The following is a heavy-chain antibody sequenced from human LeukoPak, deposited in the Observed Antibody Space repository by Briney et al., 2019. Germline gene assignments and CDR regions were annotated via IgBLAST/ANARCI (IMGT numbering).Heavy chain of an antibody. CDR3: ARAPSAAASRNYYYYYMDV. D-gene: IGHD2-2*01. Sequence: SETLSLTCTVSGGSISGGSYYWSWIRQPAGKGLEWIGRIYTSGSTNYNPSLKSRVTISVDTSKNQFSLKLSSVTAADTAVYYCARAPSAAASRNYYYYYMDVWGKGTTVTISS. CDR1: GGSISGGSYY. CDR2: IYTSGST. J-gene: IGHJ6*03. V-gene: IGHV4-61*02.